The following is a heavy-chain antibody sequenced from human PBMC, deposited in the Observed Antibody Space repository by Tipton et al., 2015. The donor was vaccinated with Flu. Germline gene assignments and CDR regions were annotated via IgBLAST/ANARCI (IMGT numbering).Heavy chain of an antibody. CDR3: AKGAPIAAAGNRFHP. D-gene: IGHD6-13*01. CDR2: ISGSGGST. Sequence: SLRLSCAASGFTFSSYAMSWVRQAPGKGLEWVSTISGSGGSTYYADSVKGRLSISRDNSKNTLYLQMNSLRAEDTAVYFCAKGAPIAAAGNRFHPWGQGTLVIVSS. V-gene: IGHV3-23*01. CDR1: GFTFSSYA. J-gene: IGHJ5*02.